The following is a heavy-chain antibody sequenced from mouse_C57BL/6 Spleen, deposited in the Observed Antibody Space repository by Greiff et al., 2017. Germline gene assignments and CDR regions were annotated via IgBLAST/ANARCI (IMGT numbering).Heavy chain of an antibody. CDR1: GSTFSDYY. D-gene: IGHD3-3*01. CDR2: INYDGSST. Sequence: EVKLMESEGGLVQPGRSMKLSCTASGSTFSDYYMAWVRQIPEKGLEWVANINYDGSSTYYLDSLKSRFIISRYNAKNILYLQMSSLKSEDTATYYYAREGTGIDYWGQGTTLTVSS. J-gene: IGHJ2*01. V-gene: IGHV5-16*01. CDR3: AREGTGIDY.